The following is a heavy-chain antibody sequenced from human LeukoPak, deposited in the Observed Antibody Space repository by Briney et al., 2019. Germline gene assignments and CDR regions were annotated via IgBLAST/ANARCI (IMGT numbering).Heavy chain of an antibody. V-gene: IGHV3-53*01. J-gene: IGHJ4*02. CDR2: IYSGGST. Sequence: AGGSLRLSCAASGFTVSSNYMSWVRQAPGKGLEWVSVIYSGGSTYYADSVKGRFTISRDNSKNTLYLQMNSLRAEDTAVYYCARGGRKYSSSWYVDYWGQGTLVTVSS. CDR3: ARGGRKYSSSWYVDY. CDR1: GFTVSSNY. D-gene: IGHD6-13*01.